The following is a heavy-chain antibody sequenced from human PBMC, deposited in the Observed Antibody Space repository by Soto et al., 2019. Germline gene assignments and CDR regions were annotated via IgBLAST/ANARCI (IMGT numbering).Heavy chain of an antibody. CDR1: GFTFSSYA. D-gene: IGHD6-19*01. CDR3: ARDPSVAEAQAFDY. CDR2: ITGSGGNT. J-gene: IGHJ4*02. Sequence: EVQLLESGGGLVQPGGSLRLSCAASGFTFSSYAMTWVRRAPGKGLEWVSAITGSGGNTYYADSVKGRFTISRDNAKNSLYLQMNSLRAEDTAVYYCARDPSVAEAQAFDYWGQGTLVTVSS. V-gene: IGHV3-23*01.